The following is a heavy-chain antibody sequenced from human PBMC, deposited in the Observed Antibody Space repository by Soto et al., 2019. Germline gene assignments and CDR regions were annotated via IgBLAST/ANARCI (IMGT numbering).Heavy chain of an antibody. J-gene: IGHJ4*02. Sequence: EVQLVETGGGLIQPGGSLRLSCAASGFTVSSNYMSWVRQAPGKGLEWVSVIYSGGSTYYADSVKGRFTISRDNSKNTLYLQMNSLRAEDTAVYYCARTQRWLQFLGFDYWGQGTLVTVSS. V-gene: IGHV3-53*02. CDR3: ARTQRWLQFLGFDY. CDR2: IYSGGST. CDR1: GFTVSSNY. D-gene: IGHD5-12*01.